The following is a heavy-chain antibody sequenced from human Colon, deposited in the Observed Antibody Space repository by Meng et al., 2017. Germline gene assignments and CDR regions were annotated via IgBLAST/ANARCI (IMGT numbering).Heavy chain of an antibody. CDR2: ISYDGQSK. D-gene: IGHD3-10*01. CDR3: AREEVYGSGGY. V-gene: IGHV3-30*15. Sequence: QLQLVESGGGVVQSGRSLRLSCSASGFIFTSYAMHWVRQAPGKGLEWVAVISYDGQSKYYLDSVKGRFTISRDNSKNTLYLEMSSLRGDDTAVYYCAREEVYGSGGYWGQGTLVTVSS. CDR1: GFIFTSYA. J-gene: IGHJ4*02.